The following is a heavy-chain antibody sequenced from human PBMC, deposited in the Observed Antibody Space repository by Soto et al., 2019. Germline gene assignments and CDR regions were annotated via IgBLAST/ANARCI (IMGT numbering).Heavy chain of an antibody. D-gene: IGHD3-10*01. CDR3: ALRYGSGRYHYQY. J-gene: IGHJ4*02. V-gene: IGHV1-69*13. CDR2: IIPIFGTA. CDR1: GGTFSSYA. Sequence: SVKVSCKASGGTFSSYAISWVRQAPGQGLEWMGGIIPIFGTANYAQKFQGRVTITADESTSTAYMELSSLRSEDTAVYYCALRYGSGRYHYQYWGQGTLVTDFS.